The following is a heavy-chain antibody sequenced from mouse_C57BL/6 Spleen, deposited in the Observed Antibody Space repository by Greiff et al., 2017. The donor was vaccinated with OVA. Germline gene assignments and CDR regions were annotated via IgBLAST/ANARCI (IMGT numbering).Heavy chain of an antibody. V-gene: IGHV6-3*01. J-gene: IGHJ2*01. CDR1: GFTFSNYW. CDR2: IRLKSDNYAT. D-gene: IGHD1-2*01. CDR3: TVLLYYGDY. Sequence: EVQLQESGGGLVQPGGSMKLSCVASGFTFSNYWMNWVRQSPEKGLEWVAQIRLKSDNYATHYAESVKGRFTISRDDSKSSVYLQMNNLRAEDTGIYYCTVLLYYGDYWGQGTTLAVSS.